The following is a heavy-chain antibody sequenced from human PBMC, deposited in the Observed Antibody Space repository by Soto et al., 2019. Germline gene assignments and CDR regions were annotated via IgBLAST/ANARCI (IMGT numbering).Heavy chain of an antibody. Sequence: WETLSLTCTVSGGSISSYYWSWIRQPPGKGLEWIGYIYYSGSTNYNPSLKSQVTISVDASKNQFSLKLSSVTAADTAVYYCARGRDGYLDYWGQGTLVTVSS. V-gene: IGHV4-59*01. CDR1: GGSISSYY. D-gene: IGHD6-13*01. CDR2: IYYSGST. J-gene: IGHJ4*02. CDR3: ARGRDGYLDY.